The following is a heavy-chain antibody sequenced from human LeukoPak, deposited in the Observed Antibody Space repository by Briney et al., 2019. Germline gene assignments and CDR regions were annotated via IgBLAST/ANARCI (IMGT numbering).Heavy chain of an antibody. CDR3: ATSSIAARSFDY. D-gene: IGHD6-6*01. V-gene: IGHV4-39*01. Sequence: KPSETLSLTCTVSGDSISSSSYYWGWIRQPPGKGLEWIGSIYYSGSTYYNPSLKSRVTISVDTSKNQFSLKLSSVTAADTAVYYCATSSIAARSFDYWGQGTLVTVSS. J-gene: IGHJ4*02. CDR1: GDSISSSSYY. CDR2: IYYSGST.